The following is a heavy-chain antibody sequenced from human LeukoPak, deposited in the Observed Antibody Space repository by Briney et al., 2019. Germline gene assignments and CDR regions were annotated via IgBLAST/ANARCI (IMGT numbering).Heavy chain of an antibody. J-gene: IGHJ6*03. CDR1: VYTFTGYY. Sequence: GASVNVSCKASVYTFTGYYMHWVRQAPGQGLECMGCINPNSGGTNYAQKFQGRVTMTRDTSISTAYMELSRLRSDDTAVYYCAKDGYVVVPAAIGDYYYYYMDVWGKGTTVTVSS. V-gene: IGHV1-2*02. CDR3: AKDGYVVVPAAIGDYYYYYMDV. CDR2: INPNSGGT. D-gene: IGHD2-2*01.